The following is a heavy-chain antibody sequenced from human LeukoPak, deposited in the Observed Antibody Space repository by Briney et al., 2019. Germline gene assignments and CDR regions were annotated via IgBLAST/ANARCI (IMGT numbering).Heavy chain of an antibody. V-gene: IGHV3-30*18. CDR1: GFTFSSYG. CDR2: ISYDGSHK. D-gene: IGHD3-10*01. J-gene: IGHJ4*02. CDR3: AKSVGELFYARPFDY. Sequence: QPGRSLRLSCAASGFTFSSYGMHWVRQAPGKGLEWVAVISYDGSHKYYRDSVKGRFTISRDNSKNTLYVQMSSLRADDTAIYYCAKSVGELFYARPFDYWGQGTLVTVSS.